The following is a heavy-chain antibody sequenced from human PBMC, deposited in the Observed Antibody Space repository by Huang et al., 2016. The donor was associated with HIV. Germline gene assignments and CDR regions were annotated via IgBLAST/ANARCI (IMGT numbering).Heavy chain of an antibody. J-gene: IGHJ3*02. CDR1: GFTFSSYR. V-gene: IGHV3-21*01. CDR3: ARVGGVAAGTFGTFDI. Sequence: EVQLVESGGGLVKHGGSLRLSCAASGFTFSSYRMNWVRQAPGKGLEWVSSISSSSSNIYYADSVKGRFTISIDNAKNSLYLQMNSLRAEDTAVYYCARVGGVAAGTFGTFDIWGQGTMVTVSS. CDR2: ISSSSSNI. D-gene: IGHD6-19*01.